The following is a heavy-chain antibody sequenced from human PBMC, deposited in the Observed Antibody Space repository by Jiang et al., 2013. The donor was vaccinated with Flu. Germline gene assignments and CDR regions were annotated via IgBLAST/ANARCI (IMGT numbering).Heavy chain of an antibody. Sequence: SLTCTVSGGSISSSSYYWGWIRQPPGKGLEWIGSIYYSGSTYYNPSLKSRVTISVDTSKNQFSLKLSSVTAADTAVYYCARDRITGTSNTYYYYYYGMDVWGQGTTVTVSS. D-gene: IGHD1-7*01. CDR1: GGSISSSSYY. CDR3: ARDRITGTSNTYYYYYYGMDV. V-gene: IGHV4-39*07. CDR2: IYYSGST. J-gene: IGHJ6*02.